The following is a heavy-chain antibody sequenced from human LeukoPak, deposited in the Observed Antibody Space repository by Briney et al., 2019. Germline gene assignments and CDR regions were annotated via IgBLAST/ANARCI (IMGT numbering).Heavy chain of an antibody. D-gene: IGHD3-22*01. J-gene: IGHJ4*02. CDR1: GYXXXXXD. CDR2: INVYNDNX. Sequence: ASVKVSCKAXGYXXXXXDVSXXXXAPGQXLEWMGWINVYNDNXEYAQRLQGRVTMTTDTSTNTAYMELRSLRSDDTAVYYCAREPSSGYRYFDYWGQGTLVTVPS. V-gene: IGHV1-18*01. CDR3: AREPSSGYRYFDY.